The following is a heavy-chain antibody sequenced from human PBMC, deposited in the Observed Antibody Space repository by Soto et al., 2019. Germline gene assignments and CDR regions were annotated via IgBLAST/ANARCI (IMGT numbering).Heavy chain of an antibody. CDR1: GFTFDDYA. V-gene: IGHV3-9*01. D-gene: IGHD6-13*01. CDR2: ISWNSGSI. J-gene: IGHJ4*02. Sequence: GGSLRLSCAASGFTFDDYAMHWVRQAPGKGLEWVSGISWNSGSIGYADSVKGRFTISRDNAKNSLYLQMNSLRAEDTALYYCAKDKGASAAGYFDYWGQGTLVTVS. CDR3: AKDKGASAAGYFDY.